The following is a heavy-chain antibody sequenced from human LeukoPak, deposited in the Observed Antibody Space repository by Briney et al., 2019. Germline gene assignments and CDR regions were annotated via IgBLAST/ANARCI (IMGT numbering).Heavy chain of an antibody. J-gene: IGHJ4*02. CDR3: ARGRQIHFDWLLYCY. CDR1: GYTFTSNY. V-gene: IGHV1-46*01. D-gene: IGHD3-9*01. Sequence: ASVKVSCKAFGYTFTSNYMHWVRQAPGQGPEWMGVISPSGGSTTYAQKFQGRVTMTRDMSTSTVYMELSSLRSEDTAVYYCARGRQIHFDWLLYCYWGQGTLVTVSS. CDR2: ISPSGGST.